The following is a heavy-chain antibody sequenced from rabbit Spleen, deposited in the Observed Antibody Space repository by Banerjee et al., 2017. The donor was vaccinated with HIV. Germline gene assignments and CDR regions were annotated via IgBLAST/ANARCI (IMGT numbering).Heavy chain of an antibody. J-gene: IGHJ6*01. V-gene: IGHV1S45*01. D-gene: IGHD6-1*01. CDR3: ARRWSDYGYALDM. CDR1: GFSFSGSYL. Sequence: QQQLEESGGGLVKPEGSLTLTCKASGFSFSGSYLICWVRQAPGKGLEWIGCIGINSGSTYYASWAKGRFTVSKTSSTTVTLQMTSLTAADTATYFCARRWSDYGYALDMWGPGTLVT. CDR2: IGINSGST.